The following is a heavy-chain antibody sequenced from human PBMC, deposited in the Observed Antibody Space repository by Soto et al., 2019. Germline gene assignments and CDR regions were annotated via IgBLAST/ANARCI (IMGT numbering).Heavy chain of an antibody. D-gene: IGHD5-18*01. CDR3: ASPDTAMDSYYYGMDV. Sequence: QVQLVQSGAEVKKPGSSVKVSCKASGGTFSSYAISWVRQAPGQGLEWMGGIIPIFGTANYAQKFQGRVTSTXXEXTXXAYTELSSLRSEDTAVYYCASPDTAMDSYYYGMDVWGQGTTVTVSS. J-gene: IGHJ6*02. CDR1: GGTFSSYA. V-gene: IGHV1-69*05. CDR2: IIPIFGTA.